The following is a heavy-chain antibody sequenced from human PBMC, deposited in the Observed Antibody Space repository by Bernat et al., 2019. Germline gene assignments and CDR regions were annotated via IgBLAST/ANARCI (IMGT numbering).Heavy chain of an antibody. CDR2: IPYSGST. Sequence: QLQLQESGPGLVKPSETLSLTCTVSGGSISSSSYYWGWIRQPPGKGLEWIGSIPYSGSTYYNPSLKSRVTISVDTSKNQFSLKLSSVTAADTAVYYCARHPAGYGDPYYYFDYWGQGTLVTVSS. J-gene: IGHJ4*02. D-gene: IGHD4-17*01. CDR3: ARHPAGYGDPYYYFDY. CDR1: GGSISSSSYY. V-gene: IGHV4-39*01.